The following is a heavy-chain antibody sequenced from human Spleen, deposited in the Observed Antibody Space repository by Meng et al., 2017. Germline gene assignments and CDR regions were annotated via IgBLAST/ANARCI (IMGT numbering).Heavy chain of an antibody. V-gene: IGHV3-74*01. D-gene: IGHD5-18*01. CDR1: GFTFSSYW. CDR3: ARVWSGGYTYGYV. Sequence: GESLKISCAASGFTFSSYWIHWVRQAPGKGLVWVSRINSDGSRTTYADSVKGRFTISRDNAKNSLYLQMNSLRGEDTAVYYCARVWSGGYTYGYVWGQGTLVTVSS. CDR2: INSDGSRT. J-gene: IGHJ4*02.